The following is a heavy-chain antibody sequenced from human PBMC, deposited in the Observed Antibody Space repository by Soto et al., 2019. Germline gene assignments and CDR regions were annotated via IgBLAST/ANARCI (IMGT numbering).Heavy chain of an antibody. CDR1: GGTFSSYA. J-gene: IGHJ6*02. V-gene: IGHV1-69*13. CDR3: ARRVLRFLEWHMDV. CDR2: IIPIFGTA. Sequence: ASVKVSCKASGGTFSSYAISWVRQAPGQGLEWMGGIIPIFGTANYARKFQGRVTITADESTSTAYMELSSLRSEDTAVYYCARRVLRFLEWHMDVWGQGTTVTVSS. D-gene: IGHD3-3*01.